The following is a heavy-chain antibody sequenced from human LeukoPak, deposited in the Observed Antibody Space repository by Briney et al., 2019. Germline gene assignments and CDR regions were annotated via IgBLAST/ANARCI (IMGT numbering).Heavy chain of an antibody. CDR1: GYTFTSYD. CDR3: ARARRITMVRGALRGEYYFDY. D-gene: IGHD3-10*01. V-gene: IGHV1-8*01. J-gene: IGHJ4*02. Sequence: ASVKVSCKASGYTFTSYDINWVRQDTGQGLEWMGWMNPNSGNTGCAQKFQGRVTMTRNTSISTAYMELSSLRSEDTAVYYCARARRITMVRGALRGEYYFDYWGQGTLVTVSS. CDR2: MNPNSGNT.